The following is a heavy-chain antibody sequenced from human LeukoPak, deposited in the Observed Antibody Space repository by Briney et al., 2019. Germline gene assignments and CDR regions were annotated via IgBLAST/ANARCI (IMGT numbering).Heavy chain of an antibody. CDR3: ARDAIYYDILTGYYLTTTYYFDY. CDR2: ISSSSSYI. Sequence: GGSLRLSCAASGFTFSSYSMNWVRQAPGRGLEWVSSISSSSSYIYYADSVKGRFTISRDNAKNSLYLQMNSLRAEDTAVYYCARDAIYYDILTGYYLTTTYYFDYWGQGTLVTVSS. CDR1: GFTFSSYS. D-gene: IGHD3-9*01. J-gene: IGHJ4*02. V-gene: IGHV3-21*01.